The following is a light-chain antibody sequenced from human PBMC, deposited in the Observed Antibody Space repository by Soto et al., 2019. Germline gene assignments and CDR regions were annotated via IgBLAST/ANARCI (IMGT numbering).Light chain of an antibody. J-gene: IGKJ4*01. CDR1: QTLLSTSNNRNY. V-gene: IGKV4-1*01. CDR3: QQYYGAPLT. Sequence: DIVLTQSPDSLAVSVGERAAIHCTSSQTLLSTSNNRNYLGWFQQKPGQAPRLLFSWSSTREFGVPDRFTGSGSGTDFTHTIISLQAEDVAVYFCQQYYGAPLTFGGGTKVEIK. CDR2: WSS.